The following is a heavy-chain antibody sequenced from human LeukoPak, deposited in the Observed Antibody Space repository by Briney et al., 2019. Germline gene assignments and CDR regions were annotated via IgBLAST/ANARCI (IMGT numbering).Heavy chain of an antibody. J-gene: IGHJ4*02. CDR3: AKALDTYGYMRFDY. CDR2: INGGGDTT. V-gene: IGHV3-23*01. Sequence: PGGSLRLSCATSGFTFVSYAMTWGRQAPGKGLEWVSAINGGGDTTYYADSVKGRFTVSRDRSTSTLFLQMSSLRAEDSGMYYCAKALDTYGYMRFDYWGQGTLVTVSS. D-gene: IGHD5-24*01. CDR1: GFTFVSYA.